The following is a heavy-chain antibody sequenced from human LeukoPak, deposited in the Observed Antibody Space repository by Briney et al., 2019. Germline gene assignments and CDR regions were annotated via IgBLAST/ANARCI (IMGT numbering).Heavy chain of an antibody. J-gene: IGHJ4*02. CDR2: IKQDGSKK. D-gene: IGHD2-15*01. CDR1: GFTFSSYW. Sequence: GGSLRLSCAASGFTFSSYWMSWVRQAPGKGLEWVANIKQDGSKKYYVDSVKGRFTISRDNAKNSLYLQMNSLRAEDTAVYYCARGGLVVVVAATSYFDYWGQGTLVTVSS. V-gene: IGHV3-7*04. CDR3: ARGGLVVVVAATSYFDY.